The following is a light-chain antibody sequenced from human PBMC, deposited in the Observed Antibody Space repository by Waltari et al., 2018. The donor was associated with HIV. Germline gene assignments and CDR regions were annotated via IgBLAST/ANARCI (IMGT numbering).Light chain of an antibody. Sequence: SNELTHPPSVSVSPGQTARITCSGDALAKQSASWYQQKSGQAPVLVIFDDSKRPSGIPERFSGSNSGTMATLTISGAQVEDEGDYYCYSTDSSGYPRGVFGTGTKVIVL. CDR3: YSTDSSGYPRGV. J-gene: IGLJ1*01. CDR2: DDS. CDR1: ALAKQS. V-gene: IGLV3-10*01.